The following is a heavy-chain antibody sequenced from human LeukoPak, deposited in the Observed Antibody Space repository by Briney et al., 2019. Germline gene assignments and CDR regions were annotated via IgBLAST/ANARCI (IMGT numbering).Heavy chain of an antibody. CDR3: ARDVPVSYYDSSGYLGY. D-gene: IGHD3-22*01. CDR1: GYTFTSYY. V-gene: IGHV1-46*01. Sequence: ASVKVSCKASGYTFTSYYMHWVRQAPGQGLEWMGIINPSGGSTSYAQKFQGGVTMTRDMSTSTVYMELSSLRSEDTAVYYCARDVPVSYYDSSGYLGYWGQGTLVTVSS. J-gene: IGHJ4*02. CDR2: INPSGGST.